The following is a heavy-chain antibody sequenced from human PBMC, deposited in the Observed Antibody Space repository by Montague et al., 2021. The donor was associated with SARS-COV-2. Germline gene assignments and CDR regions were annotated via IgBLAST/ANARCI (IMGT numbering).Heavy chain of an antibody. J-gene: IGHJ4*02. CDR1: GITFSSYA. Sequence: SLRLSCPASGITFSSYAMHWVRQAPGKGLEWVAVISYDGSNKYYADPVKGRFTISRDNSKNTLYLQMNSLRAEDTAVYYCAREGLSGSYYGFLDYWGRGTLVTVSS. CDR2: ISYDGSNK. V-gene: IGHV3-30-3*01. CDR3: AREGLSGSYYGFLDY. D-gene: IGHD3-10*01.